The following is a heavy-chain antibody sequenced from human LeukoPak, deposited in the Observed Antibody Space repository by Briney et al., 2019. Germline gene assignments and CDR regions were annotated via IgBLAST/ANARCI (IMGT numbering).Heavy chain of an antibody. J-gene: IGHJ4*02. Sequence: GGSLSLSCAASGFTFSSYTMSWVRQAPGKGLEWVSGISWNSGSIGYADSVKGRFTISRDNAKNSLYLQMNSLRAEDTALYYCAKDITPSLQLRLDYWGQGTLVTVSS. D-gene: IGHD5-18*01. CDR1: GFTFSSYT. CDR3: AKDITPSLQLRLDY. V-gene: IGHV3-9*01. CDR2: ISWNSGSI.